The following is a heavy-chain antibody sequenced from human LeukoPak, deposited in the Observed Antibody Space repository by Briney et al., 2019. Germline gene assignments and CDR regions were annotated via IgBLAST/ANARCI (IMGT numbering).Heavy chain of an antibody. D-gene: IGHD6-6*01. CDR1: GFTFSSYS. J-gene: IGHJ4*02. V-gene: IGHV3-21*01. CDR3: ARADYSSLSFDY. Sequence: GGPLRLSCAASGFTFSSYSMNWVRQAPGKGLEWVSSISSSSSYIYYADSVKGRFTISRDNAKNSLYLQMNSLRAEDTAMYYCARADYSSLSFDYWGQGTLVTVSS. CDR2: ISSSSSYI.